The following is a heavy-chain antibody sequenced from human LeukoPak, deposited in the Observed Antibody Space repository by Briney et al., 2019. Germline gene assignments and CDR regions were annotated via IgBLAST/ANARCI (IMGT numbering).Heavy chain of an antibody. D-gene: IGHD2-2*01. CDR3: AREVVVPAAARHYYYYYYMDV. CDR2: ISSSSSYI. J-gene: IGHJ6*03. CDR1: GFTFSSYS. Sequence: PGGSLRLSCAASGFTFSSYSMNWVRQAPGKGLEWVSSISSSSSYIYYADSVKGRFTISRDNAKNSLYLQMNSLRAEDTAVYYCAREVVVPAAARHYYYYYYMDVSGKGTTVTVSS. V-gene: IGHV3-21*01.